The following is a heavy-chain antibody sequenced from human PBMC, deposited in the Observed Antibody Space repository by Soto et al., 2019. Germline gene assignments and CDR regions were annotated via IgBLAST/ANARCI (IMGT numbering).Heavy chain of an antibody. CDR3: ARHKTWIQLDY. CDR2: IWYDGSNK. D-gene: IGHD5-18*01. J-gene: IGHJ4*02. Sequence: VGSLRLSCAASGFTFSSYGMHWVRQAPGKGLEWVAVIWYDGSNKYYADSVKGRFTISRDNSKNTLYLQMNSLRAEDTAVYYCARHKTWIQLDYWGQGTLVTVSS. CDR1: GFTFSSYG. V-gene: IGHV3-33*01.